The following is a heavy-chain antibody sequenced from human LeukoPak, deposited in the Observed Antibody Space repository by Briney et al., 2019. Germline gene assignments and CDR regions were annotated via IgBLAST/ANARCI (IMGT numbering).Heavy chain of an antibody. CDR1: GYTFNKHG. CDR3: ARGSLRSGSPPSYYFDY. CDR2: INPNSGGT. D-gene: IGHD3-10*01. V-gene: IGHV1-2*02. J-gene: IGHJ4*02. Sequence: EASVKVSCKASGYTFNKHGISWVRQAPGQGLEWMGWINPNSGGTNYAQKFQGRVTMTRDTSISTAYMELSRLRSDDTAVYYCARGSLRSGSPPSYYFDYWGQGTLVTVSS.